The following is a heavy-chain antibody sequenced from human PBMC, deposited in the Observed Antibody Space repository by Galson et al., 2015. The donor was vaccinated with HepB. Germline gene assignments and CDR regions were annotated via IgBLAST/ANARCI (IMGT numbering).Heavy chain of an antibody. CDR3: ARDLFGAAAGPGPFDY. D-gene: IGHD6-13*01. J-gene: IGHJ4*02. CDR2: ISYDGSNK. CDR1: GFTFSSYA. V-gene: IGHV3-30-3*01. Sequence: SLRLSCAASGFTFSSYAMHWVRQAPGKGLEWVAVISYDGSNKYYADSVKGRFTISRDNSKNTLYLQMNSLRAEDTAVYYCARDLFGAAAGPGPFDYWGQGTLVTVSS.